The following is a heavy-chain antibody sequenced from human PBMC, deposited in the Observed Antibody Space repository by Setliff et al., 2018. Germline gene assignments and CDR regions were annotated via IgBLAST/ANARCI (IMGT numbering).Heavy chain of an antibody. D-gene: IGHD3-22*01. Sequence: GASVKVSCKASGYIFTDYYMHWVRQAPGQELGWMGRINPNSGGTNYAQKFQGRVTMTRDTSTSTVYMELSSLRSEDTAVYYCARVDYYDSSGLDAFDIWGQGTMVTVSS. J-gene: IGHJ3*02. CDR3: ARVDYYDSSGLDAFDI. CDR1: GYIFTDYY. V-gene: IGHV1-2*06. CDR2: INPNSGGT.